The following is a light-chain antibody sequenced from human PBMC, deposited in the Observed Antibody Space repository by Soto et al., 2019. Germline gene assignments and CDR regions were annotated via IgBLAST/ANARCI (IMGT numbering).Light chain of an antibody. CDR1: QSVSSY. V-gene: IGKV3D-15*01. Sequence: ELVLTQSPATLSLSPGERATLSCRASQSVSSYLAWYQQKPGQAPRLLIYGASTRATGIPARFSGSGSGTEFTLTISSLQSEYFAVYYCQQYNDSPTFGQGTKVDI. CDR2: GAS. J-gene: IGKJ1*01. CDR3: QQYNDSPT.